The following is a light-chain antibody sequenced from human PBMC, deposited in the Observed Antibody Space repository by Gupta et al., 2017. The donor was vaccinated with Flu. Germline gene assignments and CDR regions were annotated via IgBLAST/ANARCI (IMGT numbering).Light chain of an antibody. J-gene: IGLJ1*01. V-gene: IGLV1-51*02. CDR2: ENS. CDR3: GTWDNSLSGLFV. CDR1: SSSVGKNY. Sequence: QSVLTQPPSVSAAPGQQLTISFSGSSSSVGKNYVSWYQQLPGTAPTLLIYENSKRPSGIPDRCSGSKSGTSATLGITGLQTGDEADYYCGTWDNSLSGLFVFGSGTRVTVL.